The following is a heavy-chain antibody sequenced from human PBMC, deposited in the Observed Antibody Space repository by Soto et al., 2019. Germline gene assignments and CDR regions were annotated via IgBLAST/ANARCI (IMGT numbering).Heavy chain of an antibody. CDR2: IYSGGST. CDR1: GFTVSSNY. Sequence: PGGSLRLSCAASGFTVSSNYMSWVRQAPGKGLEWVSVIYSGGSTYYADSVKGRFTISRDNSKNTLYLQMNSLRAEDTAVYYCVRLIGNSWLDYWGQGTLVTVSS. V-gene: IGHV3-66*01. D-gene: IGHD6-13*01. J-gene: IGHJ4*02. CDR3: VRLIGNSWLDY.